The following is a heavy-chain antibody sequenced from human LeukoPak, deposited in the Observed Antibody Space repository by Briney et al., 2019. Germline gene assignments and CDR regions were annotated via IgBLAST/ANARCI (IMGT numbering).Heavy chain of an antibody. D-gene: IGHD3-9*01. CDR2: IRYDGSNK. Sequence: GGSLRLSCAASGFTFSSYGMHWVRQAPGKGLEWVAFIRYDGSNKYYADSVKGRFTISRDNSKNTLYLQMNSLRAEDTAVYYCAKGDLAAAGILTGFDAFDIWGQGTMVTVSS. CDR1: GFTFSSYG. J-gene: IGHJ3*02. CDR3: AKGDLAAAGILTGFDAFDI. V-gene: IGHV3-30*02.